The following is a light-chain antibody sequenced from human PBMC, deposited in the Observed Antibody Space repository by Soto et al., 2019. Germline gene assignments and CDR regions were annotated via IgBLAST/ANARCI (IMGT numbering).Light chain of an antibody. CDR2: GNS. CDR3: QSYDRSLSYV. V-gene: IGLV1-40*01. Sequence: QSVLTQPPSVSGAPGQRVTISCTGSSSNIGAGYDVHWYQQLPGTVPKLLIYGNSNRPSGVPDRFSGSKSGTSASLAITGLQDEDEADYYCQSYDRSLSYVFGTGTKVTVL. CDR1: SSNIGAGYD. J-gene: IGLJ1*01.